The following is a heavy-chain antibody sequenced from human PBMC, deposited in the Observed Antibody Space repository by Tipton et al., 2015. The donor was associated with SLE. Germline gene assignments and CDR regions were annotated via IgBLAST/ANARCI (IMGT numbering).Heavy chain of an antibody. Sequence: TLSLTCSVSGGSISSYYWTWIRQPPGKGLEWIGYIYYSGSTNYNPSLKSRVTISVDTSENQFSLTLSSVTAADTAVYYCVAALPPSGWRFDYWGQGALVIVSS. CDR2: IYYSGST. J-gene: IGHJ4*02. D-gene: IGHD6-19*01. CDR1: GGSISSYY. CDR3: VAALPPSGWRFDY. V-gene: IGHV4-59*01.